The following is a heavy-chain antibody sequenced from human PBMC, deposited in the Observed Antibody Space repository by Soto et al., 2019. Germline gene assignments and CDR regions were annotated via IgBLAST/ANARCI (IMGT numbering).Heavy chain of an antibody. J-gene: IGHJ6*02. CDR3: AKGTYCGGDCYSYYYYGMDV. CDR1: GFTFSSYA. D-gene: IGHD2-21*02. V-gene: IGHV3-23*01. Sequence: GGSLRLSCAASGFTFSSYAMSWVRQAPGKGLEWVSAISGSGGSTYYAGSVKGRFTISRDNSKNTLYLQMNSLRAEDTAVYYCAKGTYCGGDCYSYYYYGMDVWGQGTTVTVSS. CDR2: ISGSGGST.